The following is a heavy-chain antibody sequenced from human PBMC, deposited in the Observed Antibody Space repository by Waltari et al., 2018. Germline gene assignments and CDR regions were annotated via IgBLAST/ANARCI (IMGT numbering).Heavy chain of an antibody. CDR3: ARDITVFGVVIRRYFDL. J-gene: IGHJ2*01. V-gene: IGHV3-53*01. D-gene: IGHD3-3*01. CDR1: GFTVSSNY. CDR2: IYSGGNT. Sequence: EVQLVESGGGLIQPGGSLRLSCAASGFTVSSNYMSWVRQAPGKGLEWVSLIYSGGNTYYAASVKGRFTISRDNSKNTIYLQMNSLTAEDTAVYYCARDITVFGVVIRRYFDLWGRGTLVTVSS.